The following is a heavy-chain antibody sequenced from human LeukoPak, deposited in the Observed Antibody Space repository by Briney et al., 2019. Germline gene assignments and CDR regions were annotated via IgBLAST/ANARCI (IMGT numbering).Heavy chain of an antibody. Sequence: PSETLSLTCTVSGGSISSYYWSWIRQPPGKGLEWIGYIYYSGSTNYNPSLKSRVTISVDTSKNQFSLKLSSVTAADTAVYYCARKGSGWYKLDYWGQGTLVTVSP. CDR3: ARKGSGWYKLDY. J-gene: IGHJ4*02. CDR1: GGSISSYY. V-gene: IGHV4-59*01. D-gene: IGHD6-19*01. CDR2: IYYSGST.